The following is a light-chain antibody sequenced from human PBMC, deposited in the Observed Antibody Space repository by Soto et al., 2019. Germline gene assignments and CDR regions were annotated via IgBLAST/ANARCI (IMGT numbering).Light chain of an antibody. J-gene: IGLJ2*01. CDR1: SSEVGGYNY. V-gene: IGLV2-8*01. Sequence: QSALTQPPSASGSPGQSVTISCTGTSSEVGGYNYVSWYQQHPGKAPKLMIYEVSKRPSGVPDRFSGSKSGNTASLTVSGLQAEDEADYYCSAYAGSTNVVFGGGTKVTVL. CDR2: EVS. CDR3: SAYAGSTNVV.